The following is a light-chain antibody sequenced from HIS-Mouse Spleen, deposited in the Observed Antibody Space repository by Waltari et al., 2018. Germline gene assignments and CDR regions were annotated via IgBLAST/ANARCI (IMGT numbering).Light chain of an antibody. CDR3: AAWDDSLNGNYV. CDR1: SSNIGSNT. J-gene: IGLJ1*01. Sequence: QSVLTQPPSASGTPGQRVTISCSGSSSNIGSNTVNWYQQLPGTAPKLLIYSNNQRPSGVPDRVSGANSGTSASLAISGLQSEDEADYYCAAWDDSLNGNYVFGTGTKVTVL. V-gene: IGLV1-44*01. CDR2: SNN.